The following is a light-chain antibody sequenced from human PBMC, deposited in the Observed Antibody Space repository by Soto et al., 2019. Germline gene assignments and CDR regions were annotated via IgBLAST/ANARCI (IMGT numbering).Light chain of an antibody. CDR1: QSVSSSY. CDR3: HHYGSSPPYT. Sequence: EIVLTQSPGTLSLSPGERATLSCRASQSVSSSYLAWYQQKPGQAPRLLIYGASSRATGIPDRFSGSGSGTDFTLTISRLEPEDFAAYYCHHYGSSPPYTFGQGTKLEIK. CDR2: GAS. V-gene: IGKV3-20*01. J-gene: IGKJ2*01.